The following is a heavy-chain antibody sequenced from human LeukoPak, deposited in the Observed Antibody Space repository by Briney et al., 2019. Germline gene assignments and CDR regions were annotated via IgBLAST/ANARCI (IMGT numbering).Heavy chain of an antibody. CDR2: ISSNGGST. Sequence: GGSLRLSCSASGFTFSSYAIHWVRQAPGKGLEYVSGISSNGGSTYNANSLKGRITISRDNSKNTVDLQMSSLRTEDTAVYFCVKRTGLYFDYWGQGTLVTVSS. V-gene: IGHV3-64D*09. D-gene: IGHD7-27*01. CDR3: VKRTGLYFDY. CDR1: GFTFSSYA. J-gene: IGHJ4*02.